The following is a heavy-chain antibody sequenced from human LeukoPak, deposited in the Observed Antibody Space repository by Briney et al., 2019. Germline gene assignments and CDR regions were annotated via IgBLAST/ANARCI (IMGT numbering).Heavy chain of an antibody. CDR1: GFTFSSYG. CDR3: AKDTSSWYGGGNY. Sequence: GGSLRLSCAASGFTFSSYGMHWVRQAPGKGLEWVAVISYDGSNKYYADSVKGRFTISRDNSKNTLYLQMNSLRAEDTAVYYCAKDTSSWYGGGNYWGQGTLVTVSS. V-gene: IGHV3-30*18. D-gene: IGHD6-13*01. CDR2: ISYDGSNK. J-gene: IGHJ4*02.